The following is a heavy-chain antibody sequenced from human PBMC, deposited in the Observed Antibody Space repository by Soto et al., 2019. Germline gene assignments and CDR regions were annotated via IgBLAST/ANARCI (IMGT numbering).Heavy chain of an antibody. CDR2: IYYSGST. CDR3: ARDNIVVVIGNAFDI. D-gene: IGHD2-21*01. Sequence: SETLSLTCTVSGGSISSGGYYWSWIRQHPGKGLEWIGYIYYSGSTYYNPSLKSRVTISVDTSKNQFSLKLSSVTAADTAVYYCARDNIVVVIGNAFDIWGQGAMVTVSS. V-gene: IGHV4-31*02. J-gene: IGHJ3*02. CDR1: GGSISSGGYY.